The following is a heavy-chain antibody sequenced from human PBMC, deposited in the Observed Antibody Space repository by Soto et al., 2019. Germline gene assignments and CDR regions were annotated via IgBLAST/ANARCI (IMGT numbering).Heavy chain of an antibody. D-gene: IGHD5-18*01. CDR1: GFTFSSYW. V-gene: IGHV3-74*01. Sequence: EVQLVQSGGGFVQPGGSLRLSCAASGFTFSSYWMHWVRQVPGKGMMWVSHINGDGTQRSYADSVKGRFTISRDNANNTLYLEMNSLTVDDTAVYFCARHAILYSYGYGAWGQGTRVTVSS. CDR2: INGDGTQR. J-gene: IGHJ4*02. CDR3: ARHAILYSYGYGA.